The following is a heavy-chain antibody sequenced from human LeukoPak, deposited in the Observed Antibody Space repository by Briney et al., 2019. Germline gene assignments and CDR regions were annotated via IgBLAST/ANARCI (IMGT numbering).Heavy chain of an antibody. CDR1: GESSSNYY. V-gene: IGHV4-59*08. J-gene: IGHJ4*02. CDR2: IYYSGST. CDR3: ARHATSGIAVAVDHFDY. D-gene: IGHD6-19*01. Sequence: SETLSLTCSVSGESSSNYYWSWIRQPPGKGLEWIGYIYYSGSTNYNPSLKSRVTISVDTSKNQFSLKLSSVTAADTAVYYCARHATSGIAVAVDHFDYWGQGTLVTVSS.